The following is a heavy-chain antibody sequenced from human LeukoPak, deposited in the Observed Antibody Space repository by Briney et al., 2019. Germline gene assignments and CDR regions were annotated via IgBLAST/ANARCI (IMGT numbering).Heavy chain of an antibody. J-gene: IGHJ4*02. D-gene: IGHD6-19*01. Sequence: SISSSSSYIYYADSVKGRITISRDNAKNSLYLQMNSLRAEDTAVYYCARDSSGWYPVVYWGQGTLVTVSS. CDR2: ISSSSSYI. V-gene: IGHV3-21*01. CDR3: ARDSSGWYPVVY.